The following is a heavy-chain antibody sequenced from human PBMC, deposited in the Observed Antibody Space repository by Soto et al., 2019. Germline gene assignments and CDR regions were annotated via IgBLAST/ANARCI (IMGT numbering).Heavy chain of an antibody. J-gene: IGHJ6*02. D-gene: IGHD2-8*01. Sequence: ASVKVSCKASGFTFSNYGLNWVRQAPGQGLEWMGWVSANNGHTNYAQNLQGRVSMTTDTSTSTAYMELRSLTFDDTAVYYCARDIESVTAKHFFYYYAMDVWGQGTTVTVSS. V-gene: IGHV1-18*01. CDR2: VSANNGHT. CDR3: ARDIESVTAKHFFYYYAMDV. CDR1: GFTFSNYG.